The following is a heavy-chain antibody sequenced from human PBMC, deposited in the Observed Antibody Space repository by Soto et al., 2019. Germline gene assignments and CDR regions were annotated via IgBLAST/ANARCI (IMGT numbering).Heavy chain of an antibody. V-gene: IGHV4-4*07. J-gene: IGHJ6*02. CDR3: ARDREAGYNFYYGMDV. Sequence: SETLSLTCSVSGADINTYSWTWIRQPAGKGLEWIGRIYTSASINYNPSPRGRVTLSVDTSTNQVSLKLASVTAADTAVYYCARDREAGYNFYYGMDVWGQGTTVTVSS. D-gene: IGHD6-19*01. CDR1: GADINTYS. CDR2: IYTSASI.